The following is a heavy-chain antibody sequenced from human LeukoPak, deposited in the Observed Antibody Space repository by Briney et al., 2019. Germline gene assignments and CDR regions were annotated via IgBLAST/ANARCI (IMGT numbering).Heavy chain of an antibody. J-gene: IGHJ4*02. CDR2: ISYDGSNK. D-gene: IGHD2-8*01. Sequence: PGGSLRLSCAASGFIFSSYAMHWVRQAPGKGLEWVAVISYDGSNKKYADSVKGRFTISRDNSKNTLYLQMGSLRAEDMAVYYCAREYCTNGVCYGGFDYWGQGTLVTVSS. CDR3: AREYCTNGVCYGGFDY. V-gene: IGHV3-30*14. CDR1: GFIFSSYA.